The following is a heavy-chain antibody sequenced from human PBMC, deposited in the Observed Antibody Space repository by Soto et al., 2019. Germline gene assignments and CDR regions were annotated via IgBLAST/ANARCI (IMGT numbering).Heavy chain of an antibody. J-gene: IGHJ1*01. V-gene: IGHV2-5*02. CDR1: GFSLSTSGVG. CDR2: IYWDDDK. CDR3: AHSGIAQNPEYFQH. D-gene: IGHD6-13*01. Sequence: QITLKESGPTLVKPTQTLTLTCTFSGFSLSTSGVGVGWIRQPPGKALEWLALIYWDDDKRYSPSLKSRLTTXKXTLXNQVVLTMTNMDPVDTATYYCAHSGIAQNPEYFQHWGQGTLVTVSS.